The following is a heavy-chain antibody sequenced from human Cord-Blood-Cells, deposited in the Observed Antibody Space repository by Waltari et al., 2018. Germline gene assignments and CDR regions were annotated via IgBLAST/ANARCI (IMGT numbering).Heavy chain of an antibody. D-gene: IGHD1-26*01. Sequence: EVQLVESGGGLVQPGGSLSLPCAASGFTVSSNYMSWVRQAPGKGLEWVSVIYSGGSTYYADSVKGRFTISRDNSKNTLYLQMNSLRAEDTAVYYCARVGYSGSYYNWFDPWGQGTLVTVSS. J-gene: IGHJ5*02. CDR2: IYSGGST. CDR3: ARVGYSGSYYNWFDP. CDR1: GFTVSSNY. V-gene: IGHV3-66*01.